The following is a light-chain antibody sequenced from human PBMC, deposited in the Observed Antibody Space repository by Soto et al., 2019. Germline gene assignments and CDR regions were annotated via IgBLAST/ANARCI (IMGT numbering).Light chain of an antibody. Sequence: QSVLTQPPSVSGAPGQRVTISCTRSSSNIGATYDVHWYQQVPGTAPKLLIYANSNRPSGVPDRFSGSKSGTSASLAITGLQAEDETDYYCQSFDSSLSGWVFGGGTQLTVL. J-gene: IGLJ3*02. CDR2: ANS. V-gene: IGLV1-40*01. CDR1: SSNIGATYD. CDR3: QSFDSSLSGWV.